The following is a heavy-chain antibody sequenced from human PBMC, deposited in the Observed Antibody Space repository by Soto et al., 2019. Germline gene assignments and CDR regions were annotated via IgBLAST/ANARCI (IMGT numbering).Heavy chain of an antibody. CDR2: IYYSGST. D-gene: IGHD3-22*01. J-gene: IGHJ6*02. Sequence: ETLSLTCTVSGGSISSYYWSWIRQPPGQGLEWIGYIYYSGSTYYNPSLKSRVTISVDTSKNQFSLKLSSVTAADTAVYYCARATWRYYDSSGYPGRSLDVWGQGTTVTVSS. CDR1: GGSISSYY. CDR3: ARATWRYYDSSGYPGRSLDV. V-gene: IGHV4-59*08.